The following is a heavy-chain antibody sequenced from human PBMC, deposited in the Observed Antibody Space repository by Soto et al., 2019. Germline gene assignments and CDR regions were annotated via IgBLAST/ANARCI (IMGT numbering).Heavy chain of an antibody. Sequence: PGGSLSLSCAASGFSLIDYYMTWSRQAPGKGLELVSYVNPGGDVTNYIESVKGRFTISRDNAKNSLYLHMNSLRAEDTAVYYCTRDPRITDFWGQGTLVTVSS. J-gene: IGHJ4*02. V-gene: IGHV3-11*01. CDR1: GFSLIDYY. CDR3: TRDPRITDF. CDR2: VNPGGDVT. D-gene: IGHD3-16*01.